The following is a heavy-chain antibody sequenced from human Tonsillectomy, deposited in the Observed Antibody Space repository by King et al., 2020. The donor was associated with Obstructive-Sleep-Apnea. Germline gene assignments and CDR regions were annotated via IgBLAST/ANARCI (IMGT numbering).Heavy chain of an antibody. CDR2: IYDSGNP. CDR1: GGSISSSNW. J-gene: IGHJ4*02. Sequence: VQLQESGPGLVKPSETLSLTCAVSGGSISSSNWWRWVRQPPGEGLEWIGEIYDSGNPNYNQALKSRVTISVYKSKNQFSLKVSSVTAADTAVYYCARGTPHYCSGGSCYSYGLDYWGQGTLVTVSS. V-gene: IGHV4/OR15-8*01. D-gene: IGHD2-15*01. CDR3: ARGTPHYCSGGSCYSYGLDY.